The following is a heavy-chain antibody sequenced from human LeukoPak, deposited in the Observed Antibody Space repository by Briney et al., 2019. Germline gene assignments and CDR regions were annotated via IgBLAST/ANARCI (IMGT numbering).Heavy chain of an antibody. Sequence: GGSLRLSCAASGFTVSSNYMSWVRQAPGKGLEWVSAIYSGGSTYYADSVKGRFTISRDNSKNTLYLQMNSLRAEDTAVYYCAREDYVWGSYRSSGSDWGQGTLVTVSS. CDR2: IYSGGST. CDR3: AREDYVWGSYRSSGSD. CDR1: GFTVSSNY. V-gene: IGHV3-66*01. D-gene: IGHD3-16*02. J-gene: IGHJ4*02.